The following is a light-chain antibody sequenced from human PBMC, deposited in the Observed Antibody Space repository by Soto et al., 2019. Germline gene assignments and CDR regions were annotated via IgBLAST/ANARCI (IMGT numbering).Light chain of an antibody. CDR2: SAS. CDR3: QQLYSPPLT. CDR1: QGITSY. V-gene: IGKV1-9*01. Sequence: IQLTQSPSSLSASVGDRVTITCRASQGITSYLSWYQQRPGKAPGLLIYSASTLQSGVPSRFSGSGYGTDFSLTISKLQPEDFATYYCQQLYSPPLTFGGGTKVEIK. J-gene: IGKJ4*01.